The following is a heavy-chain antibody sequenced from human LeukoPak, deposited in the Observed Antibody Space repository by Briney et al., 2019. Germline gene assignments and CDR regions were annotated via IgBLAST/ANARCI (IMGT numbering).Heavy chain of an antibody. V-gene: IGHV4-59*01. CDR1: GGSIDTYY. CDR3: APTRPYGIAAANWYYGMDV. J-gene: IGHJ6*02. CDR2: IYYSGGT. D-gene: IGHD6-13*01. Sequence: SETLSLTCTVSGGSIDTYYWSWIRQPPGKGLEWIGYIYYSGGTNYNPSLKSRLTISVDTSKNQFSLKLSSVTAADTAVYYCAPTRPYGIAAANWYYGMDVWGQGTTVTVSS.